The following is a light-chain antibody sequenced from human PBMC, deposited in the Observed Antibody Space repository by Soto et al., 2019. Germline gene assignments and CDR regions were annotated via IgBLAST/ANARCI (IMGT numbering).Light chain of an antibody. CDR3: QQYNSALT. J-gene: IGKJ4*01. CDR1: QSISSW. CDR2: DAS. V-gene: IGKV1-5*01. Sequence: DIQMTQSPSTLSASVGDRVTITCRASQSISSWLAWYQQKPGKAPKLLIYDASSLESGVPARFSGSGSGTEFTLTISGLQPDDFATYYCQQYNSALTFGGGTKVEIK.